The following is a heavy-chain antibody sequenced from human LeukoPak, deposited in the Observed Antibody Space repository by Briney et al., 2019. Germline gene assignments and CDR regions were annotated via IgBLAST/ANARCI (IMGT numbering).Heavy chain of an antibody. V-gene: IGHV3-21*01. D-gene: IGHD6-13*01. Sequence: GGSLRLSCAASGFTFRSYSMNWVRQAPGKGLEWVSFISSSSSYIYYADSLKGRFTISRDNAKNSLYLQMNSLRAEDTAVYYCARDYLAAAGASDYWGQGTLVTVSS. CDR2: ISSSSSYI. CDR3: ARDYLAAAGASDY. J-gene: IGHJ4*02. CDR1: GFTFRSYS.